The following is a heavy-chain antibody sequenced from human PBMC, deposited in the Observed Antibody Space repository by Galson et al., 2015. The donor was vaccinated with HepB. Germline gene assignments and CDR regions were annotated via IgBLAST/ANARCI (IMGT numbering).Heavy chain of an antibody. CDR3: ARYSGSADWYLDL. V-gene: IGHV3-7*01. CDR2: IKGDGSAK. CDR1: GFTSSNYW. J-gene: IGHJ2*01. Sequence: SLRLSCAASGFTSSNYWMTWVRQPPGKGLEWVANIKGDGSAKGYVDAVKGRFTISRDNAKNSLYLEMNSLRVEDKAVYYCARYSGSADWYLDLWGRGTLVTVSS. D-gene: IGHD1-26*01.